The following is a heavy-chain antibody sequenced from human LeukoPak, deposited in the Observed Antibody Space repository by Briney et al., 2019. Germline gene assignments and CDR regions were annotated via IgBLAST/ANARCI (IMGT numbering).Heavy chain of an antibody. CDR1: GYTFTSYD. V-gene: IGHV1-8*01. Sequence: ASVKVSCTASGYTFTSYDINWVRQATGQGLEWMGWMDPNSGNTGYAQKFQGRVTMTRNTSISTAYMELSSLRSEDTAVYYCARVYGDGYNRYYYYYMDVWGKGTTVTISS. J-gene: IGHJ6*03. D-gene: IGHD5-24*01. CDR3: ARVYGDGYNRYYYYYMDV. CDR2: MDPNSGNT.